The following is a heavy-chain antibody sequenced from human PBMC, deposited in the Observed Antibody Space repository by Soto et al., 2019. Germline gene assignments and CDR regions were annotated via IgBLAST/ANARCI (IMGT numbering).Heavy chain of an antibody. CDR1: GYAFTTYG. CDR3: ARGRYGDY. D-gene: IGHD1-1*01. J-gene: IGHJ4*02. CDR2: ISAHNGKT. Sequence: QVHLVQSGAEVKKPGASVKVSCKDSGYAFTTYGITWVRQAPGQGLEWVGWISAHNGKTNYAQKLQGRVTVTRDTSTSTAYTELRSLRSVDTAVYYCARGRYGDYWGQGALVTVSS. V-gene: IGHV1-18*01.